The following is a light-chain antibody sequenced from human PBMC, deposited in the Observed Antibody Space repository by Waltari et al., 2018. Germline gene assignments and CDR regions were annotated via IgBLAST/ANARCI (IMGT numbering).Light chain of an antibody. CDR1: NGGIAHKT. V-gene: IGLV6-57*01. CDR2: EDN. J-gene: IGLJ3*02. CDR3: QSYDSTTLGV. Sequence: NFMLTQPHSVSESPGKTVTISCTRSNGGIAHKTVQWYQQRPGSSPTTLIYEDNRRPSGVPDRFSGSIDSSSNSASLTISGLKTEDEADYYCQSYDSTTLGVFGGGTKLTVL.